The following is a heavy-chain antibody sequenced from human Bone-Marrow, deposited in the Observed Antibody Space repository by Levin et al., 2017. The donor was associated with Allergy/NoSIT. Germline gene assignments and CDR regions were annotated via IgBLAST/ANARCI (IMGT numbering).Heavy chain of an antibody. CDR2: ISYDGSNK. J-gene: IGHJ4*02. CDR1: GFTFSSYG. CDR3: AKDGTYCSGGSCYSGGLIDY. V-gene: IGHV3-30*18. D-gene: IGHD2-15*01. Sequence: GGSLRLSCAASGFTFSSYGMHWVRQAPGKGLEWVAVISYDGSNKYYADSVKGRFTISRDNSKNTLYLQMNSLRAEDTAVYYCAKDGTYCSGGSCYSGGLIDYWGQGTLVTVSS.